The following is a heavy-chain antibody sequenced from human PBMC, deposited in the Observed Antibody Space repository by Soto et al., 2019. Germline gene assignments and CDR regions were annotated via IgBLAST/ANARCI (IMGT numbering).Heavy chain of an antibody. J-gene: IGHJ5*02. CDR3: ARVPLLWFGELLRWFDP. CDR1: GGSVSSGSYY. CDR2: IYYSGST. D-gene: IGHD3-10*01. Sequence: SETLSLTCTVSGGSVSSGSYYWSWIRQPPGKGLEWIGYIYYSGSTNYNPSLKSRVTISVDTSKNQFSLKLSSVTAADTAVYYCARVPLLWFGELLRWFDPWGQGTLVTVSS. V-gene: IGHV4-61*01.